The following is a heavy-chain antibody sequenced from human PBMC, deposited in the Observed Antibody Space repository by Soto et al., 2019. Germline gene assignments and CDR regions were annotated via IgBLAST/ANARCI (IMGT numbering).Heavy chain of an antibody. CDR2: IYPSDSYT. J-gene: IGHJ6*02. CDR3: ARRDIVATIGTVIYGMDV. D-gene: IGHD5-12*01. Sequence: GESLKISCQGSGDSFITYWIAWVRQMPGKGLDWMGIIYPSDSYTNYSPSFQGHVTISADKSISTAYLQWSSLKASDTAMYYCARRDIVATIGTVIYGMDVWGQGTTVTVSS. CDR1: GDSFITYW. V-gene: IGHV5-10-1*01.